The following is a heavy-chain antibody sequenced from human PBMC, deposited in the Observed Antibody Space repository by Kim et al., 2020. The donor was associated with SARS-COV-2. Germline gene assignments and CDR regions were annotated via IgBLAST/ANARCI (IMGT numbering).Heavy chain of an antibody. Sequence: GGSLRLSCAASGFTFSNYIMHSVRQPPGKGLEWLAVMSSVAGTEYYADSAKGRFTISRDNSKNTLYLQMNSLRPDDTAVYYCAREPPTVGTYIYGLDVWGQGTTVTVSS. CDR1: GFTFSNYI. D-gene: IGHD1-26*01. V-gene: IGHV3-30*04. J-gene: IGHJ6*02. CDR2: MSSVAGTE. CDR3: AREPPTVGTYIYGLDV.